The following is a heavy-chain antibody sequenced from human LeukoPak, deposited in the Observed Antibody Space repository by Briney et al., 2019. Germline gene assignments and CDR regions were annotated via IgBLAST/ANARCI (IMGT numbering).Heavy chain of an antibody. Sequence: GGSLRLSCATSGFPFETNAMSWVRQAPEKGLEGVATIGNTETFYADSVTGRFTFSRDNSKNTVNLQMNRLRAEDTATYYCAKDWIQFNRVFDCFDSWGQGTLVTVSS. D-gene: IGHD5-18*01. CDR3: AKDWIQFNRVFDCFDS. V-gene: IGHV3-23*01. J-gene: IGHJ4*02. CDR1: GFPFETNA. CDR2: IGNTET.